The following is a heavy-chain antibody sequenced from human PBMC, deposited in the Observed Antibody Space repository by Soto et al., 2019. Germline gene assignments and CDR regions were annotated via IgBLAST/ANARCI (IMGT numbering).Heavy chain of an antibody. Sequence: QVQLIQSEAEVKKPGSSVRVSCTASGGIFGSHGFSWVRQAPGQRLEWVGGFIPIFRTLTYTEKFQARVRIAADESTNTVYLDLSSLTSEDTDVYYCVRDRGTYYSDPHDEFVASDYEVWGQGTMVSVSS. J-gene: IGHJ3*01. D-gene: IGHD3-22*01. CDR1: GGIFGSHG. V-gene: IGHV1-69*19. CDR2: FIPIFRTL. CDR3: VRDRGTYYSDPHDEFVASDYEV.